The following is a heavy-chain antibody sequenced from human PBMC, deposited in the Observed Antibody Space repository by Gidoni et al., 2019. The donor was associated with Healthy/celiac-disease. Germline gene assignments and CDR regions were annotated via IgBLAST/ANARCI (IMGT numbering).Heavy chain of an antibody. V-gene: IGHV4-31*03. J-gene: IGHJ4*02. Sequence: QVQLQESGPGLVKPSQPLSLTCTVSGGSISSGGYSWSWIRQHPGKGLEWIGYIYYSGSTYYNPSLKSRVTISVDTSKNQFSLKLSSVTAADTAVYYCARGADIQLWRDPHPLDYWGQGTLVTVSS. CDR2: IYYSGST. D-gene: IGHD5-18*01. CDR3: ARGADIQLWRDPHPLDY. CDR1: GGSISSGGYS.